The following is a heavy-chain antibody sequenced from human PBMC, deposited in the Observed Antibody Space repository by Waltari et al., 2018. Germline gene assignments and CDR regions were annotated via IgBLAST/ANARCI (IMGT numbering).Heavy chain of an antibody. D-gene: IGHD6-13*01. Sequence: QLQLQESGPGLVKPSETLSLTCTVSGGSISSSSYYWGWIRQPPGKGLEWIGSIYYSGSTYYNPSLKSRVTISVDTSKNQFSLKLSSVTAADTAVYYCARGIAAAAAENYWGQGTLVTVSS. CDR1: GGSISSSSYY. V-gene: IGHV4-39*07. CDR2: IYYSGST. CDR3: ARGIAAAAAENY. J-gene: IGHJ4*02.